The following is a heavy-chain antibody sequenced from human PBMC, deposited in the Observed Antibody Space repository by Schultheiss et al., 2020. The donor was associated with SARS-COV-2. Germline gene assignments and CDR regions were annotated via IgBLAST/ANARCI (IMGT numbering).Heavy chain of an antibody. CDR1: GFTVSSNY. CDR3: ASGPIVVVPAATTQGDYFDY. CDR2: ISGSGGST. D-gene: IGHD2-2*01. Sequence: AGSLRLSCAASGFTVSSNYMSWVRQAPGKGLEWVSAISGSGGSTYYADSVKGRFTISRDNSKNTLYLQMNSLRAEDTAVYYCASGPIVVVPAATTQGDYFDYWGQGTLVTVSS. J-gene: IGHJ4*02. V-gene: IGHV3-23*01.